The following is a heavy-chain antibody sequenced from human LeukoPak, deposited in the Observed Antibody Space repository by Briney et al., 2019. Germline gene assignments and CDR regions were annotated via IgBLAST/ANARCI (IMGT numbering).Heavy chain of an antibody. CDR3: ARSSRVAAAFDP. CDR1: GYSISSGYY. D-gene: IGHD6-13*01. J-gene: IGHJ5*02. Sequence: SETLSLTCTVSGYSISSGYYWGWIRQPPGKGLEWIGSIYHSGSTYYNPSLKSRVTISVDTSKNQFSLKLSSVTAADTAVYYCARSSRVAAAFDPWGQGTLVTVSS. CDR2: IYHSGST. V-gene: IGHV4-38-2*02.